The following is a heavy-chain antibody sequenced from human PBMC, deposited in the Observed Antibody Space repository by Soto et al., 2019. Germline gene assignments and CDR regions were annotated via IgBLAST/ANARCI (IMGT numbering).Heavy chain of an antibody. Sequence: QVQLVQSGAEVKKPGSSVKVSCKASGGTFSNYAITWVRQAPGQGLEWVARIIPIFGTTNVAQKFQGRVTITAADSTPTAFIALSALKSAATAVYSCAKSGGAASYFGNSLHPWGQGTLVTVSS. CDR2: IIPIFGTT. J-gene: IGHJ5*02. V-gene: IGHV1-69*15. D-gene: IGHD1-26*01. CDR1: GGTFSNYA. CDR3: AKSGGAASYFGNSLHP.